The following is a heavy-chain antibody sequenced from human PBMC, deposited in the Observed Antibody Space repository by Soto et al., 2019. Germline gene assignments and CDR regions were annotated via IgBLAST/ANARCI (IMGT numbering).Heavy chain of an antibody. V-gene: IGHV1-69*02. CDR1: GGTFSSYT. D-gene: IGHD3-10*01. CDR2: IIPILGIA. CDR3: ARKFIEITILRGPIIRDASDI. Sequence: QVQLVQSGAEVKKPGSSVKVSCKASGGTFSSYTISWVRQAPGQGREWMGRIIPILGIANYAQKFQVRVTITADKSTCTAYMELASMRPEKKAEHYCARKFIEITILRGPIIRDASDIGGLSTMVTVSS. J-gene: IGHJ3*02.